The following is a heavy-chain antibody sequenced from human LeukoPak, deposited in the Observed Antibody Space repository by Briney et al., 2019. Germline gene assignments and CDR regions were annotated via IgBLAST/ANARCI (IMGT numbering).Heavy chain of an antibody. CDR3: ARVGCSSTSCYRPFDY. CDR1: GFTFSSYA. J-gene: IGHJ4*02. V-gene: IGHV3-30*04. D-gene: IGHD2-2*01. Sequence: GGSLRLSCAASGFTFSSYAMHWVRQAPGKGLEWVAVISYDGSNKYYAGSVKGRFTISRDNSKNTLYLQMNSLRAEDTAVYYCARVGCSSTSCYRPFDYWGQGTLVTVSS. CDR2: ISYDGSNK.